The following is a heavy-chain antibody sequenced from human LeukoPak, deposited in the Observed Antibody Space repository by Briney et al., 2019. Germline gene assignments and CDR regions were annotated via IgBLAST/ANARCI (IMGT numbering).Heavy chain of an antibody. D-gene: IGHD3-10*01. J-gene: IGHJ6*03. Sequence: GGSLRLSCAASGFTFSSYGMHWVRQAPGKGLEWVAFIRYDGRNKYYADSVKGRFTISRDNSKNTLYLQMNSLRAEDTAVYYCAKDYRYYGSGSHMDVWSKGTTVTISS. V-gene: IGHV3-30*02. CDR2: IRYDGRNK. CDR3: AKDYRYYGSGSHMDV. CDR1: GFTFSSYG.